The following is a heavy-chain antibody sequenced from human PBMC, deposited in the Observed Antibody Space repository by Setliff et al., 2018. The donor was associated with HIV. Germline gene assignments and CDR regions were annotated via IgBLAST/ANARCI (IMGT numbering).Heavy chain of an antibody. J-gene: IGHJ5*02. CDR2: IYYSGTT. Sequence: TSETLSLTCTVSGGSVNIFYWSWIRQPPGKGLEWIGYIYYSGTTNYNPSLKSRVTMSVDTSKNQFSLKLNSVTALDTAVYYCARSFAPRDSNGWYRFDPWGQGTLVTVSS. CDR1: GGSVNIFY. D-gene: IGHD6-19*01. CDR3: ARSFAPRDSNGWYRFDP. V-gene: IGHV4-59*08.